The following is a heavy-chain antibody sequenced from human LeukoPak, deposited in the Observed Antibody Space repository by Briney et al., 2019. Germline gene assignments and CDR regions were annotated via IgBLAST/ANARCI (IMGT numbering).Heavy chain of an antibody. CDR1: GYTFTSYG. CDR2: ISAYNGNT. D-gene: IGHD1-1*01. J-gene: IGHJ6*02. CDR3: ASGSTGTDYYYYGMDV. V-gene: IGHV1-18*01. Sequence: ASVKVSCKASGYTFTSYGISWVRQAPGQGLEWMGWISAYNGNTNYEKKLQGRVTMTTDTSTSTAYMELRSLRSDDTAVYYCASGSTGTDYYYYGMDVWGQGTTVTVSS.